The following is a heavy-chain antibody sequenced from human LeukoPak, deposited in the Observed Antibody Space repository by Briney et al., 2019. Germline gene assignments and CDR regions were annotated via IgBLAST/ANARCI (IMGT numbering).Heavy chain of an antibody. V-gene: IGHV3-23*01. CDR3: AEMWNSGSWFDY. CDR2: ISGSGGST. D-gene: IGHD6-13*01. CDR1: GFTFSSYA. Sequence: GGSLRLSCAASGFTFSSYAMSWVRQAPGKGLEWVSAISGSGGSTYYADSVKGRFTISRDNSKNTLYLQMNSLRAEDTAVYYCAEMWNSGSWFDYWGQGTLVTVSS. J-gene: IGHJ4*02.